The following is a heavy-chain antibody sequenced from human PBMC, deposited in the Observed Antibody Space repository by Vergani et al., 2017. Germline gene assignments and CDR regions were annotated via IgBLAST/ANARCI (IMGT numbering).Heavy chain of an antibody. CDR2: IYYSGST. D-gene: IGHD4-17*01. J-gene: IGHJ6*02. CDR1: GGSISSYY. V-gene: IGHV4-59*08. CDR3: ARQDYGDYWPYYYYYYGMDV. Sequence: QVQLQESGPGLVKPSETLSLTCTVSGGSISSYYWSWIRQPPGKGLEWIGYIYYSGSTNYNPSLKSRVTISVDTSKNQFSLKLSSVTAADTAVYYCARQDYGDYWPYYYYYYGMDVWGQGTTVTVSS.